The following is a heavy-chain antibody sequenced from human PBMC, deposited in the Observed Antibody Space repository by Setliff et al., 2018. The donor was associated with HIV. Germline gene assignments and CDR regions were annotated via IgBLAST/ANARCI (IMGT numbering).Heavy chain of an antibody. CDR1: RSTFNSHT. V-gene: IGHV1-69*04. D-gene: IGHD5-12*01. Sequence: SVKVSCKASRSTFNSHTINWVRQAPGQGLDWMGRIIPILGVANYAQRFQGKVTITADKSTSTAYMELSSLRSEDTAVYYCARDRSGYDSSDYWGQGTLVTVSS. CDR3: ARDRSGYDSSDY. J-gene: IGHJ4*02. CDR2: IIPILGVA.